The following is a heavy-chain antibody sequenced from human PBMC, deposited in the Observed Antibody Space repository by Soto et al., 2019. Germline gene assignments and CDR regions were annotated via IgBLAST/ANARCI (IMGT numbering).Heavy chain of an antibody. J-gene: IGHJ5*02. D-gene: IGHD2-2*01. CDR3: ALIKDCSRTDCYLASFDP. CDR2: IFSSGST. CDR1: GGSITDYS. Sequence: SETLSLTCTVSGGSITDYSWVWIRQPAGKGLEWIGRIFSSGSTNYNPSLKGRITISKDTSRGQVVLSMTNMDPMDSATYYCALIKDCSRTDCYLASFDPWGQGTLVTVSS. V-gene: IGHV4-4*07.